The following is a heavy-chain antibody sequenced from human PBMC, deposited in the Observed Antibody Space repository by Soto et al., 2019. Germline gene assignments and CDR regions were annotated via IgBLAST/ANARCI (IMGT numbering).Heavy chain of an antibody. CDR2: IYYSGST. D-gene: IGHD2-15*01. CDR3: ARNPCGGSGGSCYSGGYYYYYYGMDV. CDR1: GGSISSYY. J-gene: IGHJ6*02. Sequence: QVQLQESGPGLVKPSETLSLTCTVSGGSISSYYWSWIRQPPGKGLEWIGYIYYSGSTNYNPSLTSRVTISVDTSKNQFSLKLSSVTAADTAVYYCARNPCGGSGGSCYSGGYYYYYYGMDVWGQGTTVTVSS. V-gene: IGHV4-59*01.